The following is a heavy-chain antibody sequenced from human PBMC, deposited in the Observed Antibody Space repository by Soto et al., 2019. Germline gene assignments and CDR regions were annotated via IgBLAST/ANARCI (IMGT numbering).Heavy chain of an antibody. CDR1: GGSFSGYY. V-gene: IGHV4-34*01. J-gene: IGHJ4*02. Sequence: SETLSLTCAVYGGSFSGYYWSWIRQPPGKGLEWIGEINHSGSTNYNPSLKSRVTISVDTSKNQFSLKLSSVTAADTAVYYCARAGTPYYDFWSGSGSYFGYWGQGTLVTVSS. D-gene: IGHD3-3*01. CDR3: ARAGTPYYDFWSGSGSYFGY. CDR2: INHSGST.